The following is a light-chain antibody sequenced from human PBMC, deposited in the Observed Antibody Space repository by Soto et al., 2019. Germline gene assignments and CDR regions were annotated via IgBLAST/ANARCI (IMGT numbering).Light chain of an antibody. CDR3: QQYTTYPVT. J-gene: IGKJ4*01. V-gene: IGKV1-16*02. CDR2: AAS. Sequence: DIQMPQSPSSLSASVGARVTITCRASQVINNYIAWFQQRPGKAPKSLIYAASNLQSGVSSKFSGSGSGTDFSLTITSLQPEDSATYYCQQYTTYPVTFGGGTKVEI. CDR1: QVINNY.